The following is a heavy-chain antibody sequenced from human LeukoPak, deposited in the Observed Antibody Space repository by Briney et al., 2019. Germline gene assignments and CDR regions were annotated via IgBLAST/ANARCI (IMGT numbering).Heavy chain of an antibody. CDR3: AREAGSGYYRTVDY. Sequence: GRSLTLSFTASGLPLRRVAMHSGPPTPGKGVERLGHMSDDGSAQNYVDSVRGRFTISREPSKNTLYLEMTSLRTEDTAVYYCAREAGSGYYRTVDYWGQGAMVTVS. D-gene: IGHD3-10*01. CDR2: MSDDGSAQ. V-gene: IGHV3-30-3*01. CDR1: GLPLRRVA. J-gene: IGHJ4*02.